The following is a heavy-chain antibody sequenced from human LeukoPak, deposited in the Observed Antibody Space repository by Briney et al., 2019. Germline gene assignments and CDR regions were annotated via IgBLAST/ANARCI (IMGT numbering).Heavy chain of an antibody. CDR1: GGSISSSSYY. CDR3: ARLTSGYSSGWYERSICWFDP. V-gene: IGHV4-39*01. J-gene: IGHJ5*02. CDR2: IYYSGST. Sequence: RTSETLSLTCTVSGGSISSSSYYWGWIRQPPGKGLEWIGSIYYSGSTYYNPSLKSRVTISVDTSKNQFSLKLSSVTAADTAVYYCARLTSGYSSGWYERSICWFDPWGQGTLVTVSS. D-gene: IGHD6-19*01.